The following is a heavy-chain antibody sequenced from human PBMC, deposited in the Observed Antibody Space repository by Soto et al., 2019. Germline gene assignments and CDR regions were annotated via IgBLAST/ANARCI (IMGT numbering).Heavy chain of an antibody. V-gene: IGHV3-74*01. D-gene: IGHD6-19*01. CDR3: ARDPAPAGWYDY. J-gene: IGHJ4*02. CDR2: INSDGSST. CDR1: GFTFSNYW. Sequence: GGSLRLSCAASGFTFSNYWMHWVRQVPGKGLVWVSRINSDGSSTSYADSVKGRFTISRDNTKNTLYLQMNSLRAEDTAVYYCARDPAPAGWYDYWGQGTLVTVSS.